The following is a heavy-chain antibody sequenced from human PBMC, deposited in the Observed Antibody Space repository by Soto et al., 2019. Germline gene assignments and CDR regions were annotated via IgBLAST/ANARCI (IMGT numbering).Heavy chain of an antibody. CDR2: INHSGST. V-gene: IGHV4-34*01. CDR3: ARFPSYSSGFIRGGRGSGTDV. D-gene: IGHD6-19*01. Sequence: QVQLQQWGAGLLKPSETLSLTCAVYGGSFSGYYWSWIRQPPGKGLEWIGEINHSGSTNYNPSLKSRVTISVDTSKNQFSLKLRSVTVADTAVYYCARFPSYSSGFIRGGRGSGTDVWGQGTTVAVSS. CDR1: GGSFSGYY. J-gene: IGHJ6*02.